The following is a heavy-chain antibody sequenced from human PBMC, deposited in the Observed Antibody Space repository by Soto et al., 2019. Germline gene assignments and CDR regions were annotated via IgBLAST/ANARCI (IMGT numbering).Heavy chain of an antibody. CDR3: AKSYSSNWYDDFDY. Sequence: GGSLRLSCAASGFTFSTYAMSWVRQAPGKGLEWVSAMSGNGGSTYYADSVKGRFTISRDNSKNTLYLQMNSLRAEDTALYYCAKSYSSNWYDDFDYWGRGTLVTVSS. J-gene: IGHJ4*02. CDR2: MSGNGGST. V-gene: IGHV3-23*01. CDR1: GFTFSTYA. D-gene: IGHD6-13*01.